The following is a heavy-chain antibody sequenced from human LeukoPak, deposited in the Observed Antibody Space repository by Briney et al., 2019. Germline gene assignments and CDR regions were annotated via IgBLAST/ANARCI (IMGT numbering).Heavy chain of an antibody. CDR3: ARGTYYYDATGYYGAFDY. CDR1: GFTFDDYA. J-gene: IGHJ4*02. CDR2: ISWNSGSI. D-gene: IGHD3-22*01. Sequence: GGSLRLSCAASGFTFDDYAMHWVRQAPGKGLEWVSGISWNSGSIGYADSVEGRFTISRDNAKNSLSLQMSSLRVEDTALYYCARGTYYYDATGYYGAFDYWGQGILVTVSS. V-gene: IGHV3-9*01.